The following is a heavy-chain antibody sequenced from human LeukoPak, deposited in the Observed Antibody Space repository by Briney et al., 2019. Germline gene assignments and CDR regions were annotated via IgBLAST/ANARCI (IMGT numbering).Heavy chain of an antibody. Sequence: GGSLSLSCAASGFTFSRYSMNWVRQAPGKGLEWVSSITSSSSYIYYADSVKGRFTISRDNAKNSLYLQMNSLRAEDTAVYYCARDLFVVVVAATSYYYGMDVWGKGTTVTVSS. V-gene: IGHV3-21*01. CDR2: ITSSSSYI. D-gene: IGHD2-15*01. CDR1: GFTFSRYS. J-gene: IGHJ6*04. CDR3: ARDLFVVVVAATSYYYGMDV.